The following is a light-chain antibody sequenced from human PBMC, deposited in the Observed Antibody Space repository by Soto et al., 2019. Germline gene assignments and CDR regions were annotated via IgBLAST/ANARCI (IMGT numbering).Light chain of an antibody. CDR3: QQYNMWPRT. J-gene: IGKJ1*01. Sequence: EIVMTQSPATLSVSPGERATLSCRASQSVSSKLAWYQQRPGQAPRLLVYDASSRATGIPARFGGSGSGTEFTLTISSLQSEDFAVYYCQQYNMWPRTFGQGTEVDIK. CDR2: DAS. V-gene: IGKV3-15*01. CDR1: QSVSSK.